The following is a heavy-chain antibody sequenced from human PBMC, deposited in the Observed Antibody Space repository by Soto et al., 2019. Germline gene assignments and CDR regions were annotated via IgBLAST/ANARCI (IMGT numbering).Heavy chain of an antibody. J-gene: IGHJ6*02. CDR1: GFTFSGSA. CDR2: IRSKANSYAT. V-gene: IGHV3-73*01. Sequence: GGSLRLSCAASGFTFSGSAMHWVRQASGKGLEWVGRIRSKANSYATAYAASVKGRFTISRDDSKNTAYLQMNSLKTEDTAVYYCTTTSDYDILTGYYRAYYGMDVWGQGTTVTVSS. CDR3: TTTSDYDILTGYYRAYYGMDV. D-gene: IGHD3-9*01.